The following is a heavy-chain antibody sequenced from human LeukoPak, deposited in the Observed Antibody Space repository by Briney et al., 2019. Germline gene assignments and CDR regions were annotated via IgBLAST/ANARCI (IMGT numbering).Heavy chain of an antibody. J-gene: IGHJ4*02. CDR3: ARHVTGVNSGSNY. CDR1: GGSISSYY. V-gene: IGHV4-59*08. CDR2: IYYSGST. D-gene: IGHD5-12*01. Sequence: SETLSLTCTVSGGSISSYYWSWIRQPPGKGLEWIGYIYYSGSTNYNPSLKSRVTISVDTSKNQFSLKLSSVTAADTAVYYCARHVTGVNSGSNYWGQGTLVTVSS.